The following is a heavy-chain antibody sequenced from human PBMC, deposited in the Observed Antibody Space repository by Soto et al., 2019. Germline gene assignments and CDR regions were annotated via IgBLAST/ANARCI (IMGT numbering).Heavy chain of an antibody. CDR3: AKVPLGYCTNGVCYSGGAFDY. CDR1: GFTFSSYA. D-gene: IGHD2-8*01. V-gene: IGHV3-23*01. J-gene: IGHJ4*02. Sequence: GGSLRLSCAASGFTFSSYAMSWVRPAPGKGLEWVSAISGSGGSTYYADSVKGRFTISRDNSKNTLYLQMNSLRAEDTAVYYCAKVPLGYCTNGVCYSGGAFDYWGQGTLVTVSS. CDR2: ISGSGGST.